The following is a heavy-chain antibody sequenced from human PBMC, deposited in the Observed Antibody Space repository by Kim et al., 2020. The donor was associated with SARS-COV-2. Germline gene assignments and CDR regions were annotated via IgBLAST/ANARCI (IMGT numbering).Heavy chain of an antibody. V-gene: IGHV5-51*01. Sequence: SPAFPGQVTISADKSISTAYLQWSSLKASDTAMYYCASLGDYGGNFFDYWGQGTLVTVSS. CDR3: ASLGDYGGNFFDY. D-gene: IGHD2-15*01. J-gene: IGHJ4*02.